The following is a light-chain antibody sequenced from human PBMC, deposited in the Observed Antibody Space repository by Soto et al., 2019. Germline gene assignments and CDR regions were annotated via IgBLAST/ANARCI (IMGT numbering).Light chain of an antibody. Sequence: DIVLTQSPGTLSLSPGERATLSCRTSQSVSSRYLAWYQQKPGQAPRLLIYGASNRATGIQDRFSGSGSGTGFTLTIGRLEPEAFAVYYCQQYDTSPPGYTFGQGTKLEIK. CDR1: QSVSSRY. CDR2: GAS. V-gene: IGKV3-20*01. CDR3: QQYDTSPPGYT. J-gene: IGKJ2*01.